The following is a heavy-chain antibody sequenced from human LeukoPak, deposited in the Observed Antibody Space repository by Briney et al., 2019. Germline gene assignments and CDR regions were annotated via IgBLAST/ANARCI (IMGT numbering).Heavy chain of an antibody. Sequence: PSETLSLTCTVSGGSISSSSYYWGWIRQPPGKGLEWIGSIYYSGSTYYNPSLKSRVTISVDTSKNQFSLKLSSVTAADTAVYYCARTFIAVAAKRFDPWGQGTLVTVSS. CDR1: GGSISSSSYY. CDR2: IYYSGST. CDR3: ARTFIAVAAKRFDP. J-gene: IGHJ5*02. V-gene: IGHV4-39*01. D-gene: IGHD6-19*01.